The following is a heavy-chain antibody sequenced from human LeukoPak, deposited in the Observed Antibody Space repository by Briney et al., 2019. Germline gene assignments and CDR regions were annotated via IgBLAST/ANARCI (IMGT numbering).Heavy chain of an antibody. CDR1: GYTFTGYY. Sequence: GASVKVSCKASGYTFTGYYMHWVRQAPGQGLEWMGWINPNSGGTNYAQKFQGRVTMTRDTSISTAYMELSRLRSDDTAVYYCARDLAAIQDAYLHYYYYGMDVWGQGTTVTVSS. D-gene: IGHD2-21*01. V-gene: IGHV1-2*02. CDR2: INPNSGGT. CDR3: ARDLAAIQDAYLHYYYYGMDV. J-gene: IGHJ6*02.